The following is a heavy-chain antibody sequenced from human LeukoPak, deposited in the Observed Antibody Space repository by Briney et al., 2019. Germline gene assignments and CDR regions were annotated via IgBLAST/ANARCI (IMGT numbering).Heavy chain of an antibody. CDR3: ARDDVLSLGISFDL. Sequence: GGSLRLSCAASGFTFTTYEMNWVRQAPGKGLEWVSYISGSGSSIYYADSVEGRFTISRDNAKHSLYLQMNSLRAEDTAVYYCARDDVLSLGISFDLWGRGALVTVSS. CDR2: ISGSGSSI. D-gene: IGHD3-10*02. J-gene: IGHJ2*01. CDR1: GFTFTTYE. V-gene: IGHV3-48*03.